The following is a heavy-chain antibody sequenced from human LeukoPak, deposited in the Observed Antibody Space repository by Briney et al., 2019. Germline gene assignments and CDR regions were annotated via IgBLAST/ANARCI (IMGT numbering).Heavy chain of an antibody. Sequence: GASVKVSCKASGYTFTSDDINWVRQATGQGLEWMGWMNPNSGNTGYAQKFQGRVTMTRNTSISTAYMELSSLRSEDTAVYYCARGRGVAVAESSFDYWGQGTLVTVSS. J-gene: IGHJ4*02. V-gene: IGHV1-8*01. CDR3: ARGRGVAVAESSFDY. CDR1: GYTFTSDD. CDR2: MNPNSGNT. D-gene: IGHD6-19*01.